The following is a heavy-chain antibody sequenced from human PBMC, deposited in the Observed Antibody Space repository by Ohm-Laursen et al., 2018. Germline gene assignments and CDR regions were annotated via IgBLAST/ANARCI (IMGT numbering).Heavy chain of an antibody. CDR3: ARDPIDNNGYNPDY. V-gene: IGHV1-46*01. J-gene: IGHJ4*02. Sequence: ASVKVSCKASGYTFTTYYMHWVRQAPGQGPEWMGIINPNDGGTTYSQKLQGRVTLTRDTSTGTFYMELNSLRSEDTAIYYCARDPIDNNGYNPDYWGQGTLVTVSS. CDR2: INPNDGGT. CDR1: GYTFTTYY. D-gene: IGHD1-14*01.